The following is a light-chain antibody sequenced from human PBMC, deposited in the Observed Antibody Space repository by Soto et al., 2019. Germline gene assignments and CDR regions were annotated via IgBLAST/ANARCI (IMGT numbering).Light chain of an antibody. J-gene: IGLJ3*02. V-gene: IGLV1-40*01. CDR2: GNS. CDR3: QSYDSSLSAVV. Sequence: QAVVTQPPSVSGAPGQRVTISCTGSSSNIGADYDVHWYQQLPGTAPKLLIYGNSNRPSGVPDRFSGSKSGTLASLAITGLQAEDEADYYCQSYDSSLSAVVFGGGTKLTVL. CDR1: SSNIGADYD.